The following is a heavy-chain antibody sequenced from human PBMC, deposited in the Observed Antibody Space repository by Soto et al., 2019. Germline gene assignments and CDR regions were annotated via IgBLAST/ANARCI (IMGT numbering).Heavy chain of an antibody. Sequence: QVQLVESGGGVVQPGRSLRLSCAASGVTFSSYGMHWVRQAPGKGLEWVAVIWYDGSNKYYADSVKGRFTISRDNSKNTLYLQMNSLRAEDTAVYYCAREHFSGSYYDYWGQGTLVTVSS. CDR3: AREHFSGSYYDY. CDR2: IWYDGSNK. V-gene: IGHV3-33*01. J-gene: IGHJ4*02. D-gene: IGHD1-26*01. CDR1: GVTFSSYG.